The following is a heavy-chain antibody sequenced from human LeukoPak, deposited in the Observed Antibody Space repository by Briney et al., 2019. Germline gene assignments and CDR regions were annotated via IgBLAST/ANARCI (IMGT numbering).Heavy chain of an antibody. V-gene: IGHV3-11*01. CDR1: GFTFSDYY. Sequence: GGSLRLSCAASGFTFSDYYMSWIRQAPGKGLEWVSYISSSGSTIYYADSVKGRFTISRDNAKNSLYLQMNSLRAEDTAVYYCAGRYCSGGSCWSYYLDYWGQGTLVTVSS. D-gene: IGHD2-15*01. CDR2: ISSSGSTI. J-gene: IGHJ4*02. CDR3: AGRYCSGGSCWSYYLDY.